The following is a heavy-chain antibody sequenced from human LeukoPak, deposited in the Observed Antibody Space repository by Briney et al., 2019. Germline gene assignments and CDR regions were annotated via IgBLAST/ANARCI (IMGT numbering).Heavy chain of an antibody. J-gene: IGHJ4*02. D-gene: IGHD1-26*01. Sequence: GGSLRLSCAASGFTFSSYSMNWVRQAPGKGLEWVSSISSSSSYIYYADSVKGRFTISRDNAKNSLYLQMNSLRAEDTAVYYCARVGGSYIIDYWGQGTLVTVSS. V-gene: IGHV3-21*01. CDR3: ARVGGSYIIDY. CDR1: GFTFSSYS. CDR2: ISSSSSYI.